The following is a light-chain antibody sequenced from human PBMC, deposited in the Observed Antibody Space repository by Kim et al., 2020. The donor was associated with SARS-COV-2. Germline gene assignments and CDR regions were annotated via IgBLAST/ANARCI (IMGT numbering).Light chain of an antibody. CDR1: KLGDKY. V-gene: IGLV3-1*01. J-gene: IGLJ1*01. CDR3: QAWDSSTGV. Sequence: SASPGQTASITCSGDKLGDKYAYWYQQKPGQSPVLVIYQDTKRPSGIPERFSGSNSGNTATLTISGTQAMDEADYYCQAWDSSTGVFGTGTKVTVL. CDR2: QDT.